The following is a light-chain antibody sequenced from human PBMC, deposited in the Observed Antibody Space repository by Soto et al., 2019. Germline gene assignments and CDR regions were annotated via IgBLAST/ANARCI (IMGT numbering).Light chain of an antibody. J-gene: IGLJ1*01. CDR2: DVS. V-gene: IGLV2-11*01. Sequence: QSALTQPRSVSESPGQSVTISCTGTSSDVGAYNYVSWYQQHPGKAPQLMIYDVSKRPSGVPDRFSGSKSGNTASLTISGLQAEDEAGYYCCSYAGSYTYVFGTGTQLTVL. CDR1: SSDVGAYNY. CDR3: CSYAGSYTYV.